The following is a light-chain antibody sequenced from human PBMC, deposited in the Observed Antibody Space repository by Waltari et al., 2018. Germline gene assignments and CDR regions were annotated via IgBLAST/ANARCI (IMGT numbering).Light chain of an antibody. CDR1: SSNIGNHY. J-gene: IGLJ2*01. CDR2: DND. Sequence: QSVLTQTPSVSAAPGQKVTISCSGSSSNIGNHYVSWHQQLPGSAPKPRIYDNDKRPAGIPDRSSGSKSGTSATLGITGLQTGDEAHYYCATWDNSLNNVVFGGGTKLTVL. CDR3: ATWDNSLNNVV. V-gene: IGLV1-51*01.